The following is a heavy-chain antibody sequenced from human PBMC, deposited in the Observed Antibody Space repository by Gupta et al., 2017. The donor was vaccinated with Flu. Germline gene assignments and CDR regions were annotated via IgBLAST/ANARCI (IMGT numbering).Heavy chain of an antibody. CDR1: GGSISSGSYY. D-gene: IGHD3-10*01. Sequence: QVQLQESGPGLVKPSQTLSLTCTVSGGSISSGSYYWSWIRQPAGKGLEWIGRIYTSGSTNYNPSLKRRVTISVDTSKNQFSRKLSSVTAAETAVYYCARVAPLWCGELLPNWFDPGGQGTLVTVSS. CDR3: ARVAPLWCGELLPNWFDP. J-gene: IGHJ5*02. CDR2: IYTSGST. V-gene: IGHV4-61*02.